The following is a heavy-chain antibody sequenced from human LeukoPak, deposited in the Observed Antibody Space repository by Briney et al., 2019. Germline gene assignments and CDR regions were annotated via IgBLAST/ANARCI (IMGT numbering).Heavy chain of an antibody. CDR1: GYTFTIYY. D-gene: IGHD2-2*02. V-gene: IGHV1-2*02. CDR3: ARNPPYCTSTSCYNDY. CDR2: INPNSGGT. Sequence: ASVKVSCKASGYTFTIYYMHWVRQAPGQGLEWMGWINPNSGGTSYAQRFQGRVTMTRDTSISTAYMELSGLTSDDTAVYYCARNPPYCTSTSCYNDYWGRGTLVTVSS. J-gene: IGHJ4*02.